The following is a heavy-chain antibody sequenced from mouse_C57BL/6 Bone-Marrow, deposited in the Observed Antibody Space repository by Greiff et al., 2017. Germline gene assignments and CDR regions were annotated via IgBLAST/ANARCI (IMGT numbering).Heavy chain of an antibody. J-gene: IGHJ1*03. CDR1: GFTFSSYA. D-gene: IGHD2-4*01. V-gene: IGHV5-4*01. CDR3: ARDDYGIWYFDV. CDR2: ISDGGSYT. Sequence: EVMLVESGGGLVKPGGSLKLSCAASGFTFSSYAMSWVRQTPEKRLEWVATISDGGSYTYYPDNVKGRFTISRDNANNNLYLQMSHLKSEDTAMYYCARDDYGIWYFDVWGTGTTVTVSS.